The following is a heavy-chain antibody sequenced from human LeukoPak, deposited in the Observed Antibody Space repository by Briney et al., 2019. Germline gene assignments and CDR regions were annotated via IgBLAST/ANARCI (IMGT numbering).Heavy chain of an antibody. Sequence: PSETLSLTCAVYGGSFSGCYWSWIRQPPGKGLEWIGEINHSGSTNYNPSLKSRVTISVDTSKNQFSLKLSSVTAADTAVYYCARGEGGEQQLVSVPYYFDYWGQGTLVTVSS. CDR3: ARGEGGEQQLVSVPYYFDY. D-gene: IGHD6-13*01. CDR2: INHSGST. CDR1: GGSFSGCY. V-gene: IGHV4-34*01. J-gene: IGHJ4*02.